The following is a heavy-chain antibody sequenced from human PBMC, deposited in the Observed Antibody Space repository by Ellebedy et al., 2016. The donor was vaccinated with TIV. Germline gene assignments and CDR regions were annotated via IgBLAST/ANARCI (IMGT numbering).Heavy chain of an antibody. CDR2: ISAQDGNT. J-gene: IGHJ4*02. Sequence: AASVKVSCKTSGYSFTAYGISWVRQAPGEGLEWMGWISAQDGNTIYAQNFQDRVTMTTDTSTSTAYLEMRSLRSDDTALYYCARDWNQPLSGTYNYWGQGTLVTVSS. V-gene: IGHV1-18*01. D-gene: IGHD1-26*01. CDR1: GYSFTAYG. CDR3: ARDWNQPLSGTYNY.